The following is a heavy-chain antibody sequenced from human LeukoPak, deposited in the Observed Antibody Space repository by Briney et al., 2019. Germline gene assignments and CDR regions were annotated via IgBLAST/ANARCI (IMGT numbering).Heavy chain of an antibody. CDR1: GGSISSSSYY. CDR3: ARLGGYHDPPDY. Sequence: PSETLSLTCTVSGGSISSSSYYWGWIRQPPGKGLEWIRTIHYSGSTYDNPSLKSRFTISVDTSKNQFFLKLSSVTAADTAVYYCARLGGYHDPPDYWGQGTLVTVSS. V-gene: IGHV4-39*01. CDR2: IHYSGST. J-gene: IGHJ4*02. D-gene: IGHD3-16*02.